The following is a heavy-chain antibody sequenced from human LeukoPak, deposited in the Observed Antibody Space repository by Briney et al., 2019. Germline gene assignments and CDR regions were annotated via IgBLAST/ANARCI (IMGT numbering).Heavy chain of an antibody. CDR1: GYTFTAYY. CDR3: ARESETGYIQGAFAI. J-gene: IGHJ3*02. D-gene: IGHD1-14*01. CDR2: INPNSGGT. V-gene: IGHV1-2*02. Sequence: ASVKVSCKASGYTFTAYYVHWVRQAPGQGLEWMGWINPNSGGTNSAQKFQGRVTMTRDTSISTAYMELSRLRSDDTAVHYCARESETGYIQGAFAIWGQGTMVTVSS.